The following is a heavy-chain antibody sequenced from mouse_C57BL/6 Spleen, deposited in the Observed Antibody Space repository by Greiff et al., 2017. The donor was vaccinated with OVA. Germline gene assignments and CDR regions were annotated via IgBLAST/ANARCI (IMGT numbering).Heavy chain of an antibody. Sequence: QVQLKESGPGILQPSQTLSLTCSFSGFSLSTFGMGVGWIRQPSGKGLEWLAHIWWDDDKYYNPALKSRLTISKDTSKNQVFLKIANVDTADTATYYCARDYYYGSRSYWYFDVWGTGTTVTVSS. CDR1: GFSLSTFGMG. J-gene: IGHJ1*03. D-gene: IGHD1-1*01. V-gene: IGHV8-8*01. CDR3: ARDYYYGSRSYWYFDV. CDR2: IWWDDDK.